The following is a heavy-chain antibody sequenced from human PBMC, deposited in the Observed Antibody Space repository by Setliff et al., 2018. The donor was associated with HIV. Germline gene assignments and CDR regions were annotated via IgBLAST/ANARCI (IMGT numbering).Heavy chain of an antibody. CDR3: ARGEMATIFDLWGGPLSYGMDV. CDR1: GYTFTGYY. Sequence: GASVMVSCKASGYTFTGYYMHWVQQAPGQGLEWMGWINPNSGGTNYAQKFQGWVTMTRDTSISTAYMELSRLRSDDTAVYYCARGEMATIFDLWGGPLSYGMDVWGQGTTVTVSS. CDR2: INPNSGGT. D-gene: IGHD3-3*01. V-gene: IGHV1-2*04. J-gene: IGHJ6*02.